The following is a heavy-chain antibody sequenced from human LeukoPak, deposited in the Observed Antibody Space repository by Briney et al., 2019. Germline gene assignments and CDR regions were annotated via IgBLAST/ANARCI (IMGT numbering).Heavy chain of an antibody. CDR1: GYTFTGYY. CDR2: LNPNSGVT. J-gene: IGHJ4*02. CDR3: ARDRVQLWFLLSY. D-gene: IGHD5-18*01. Sequence: VASVKVSCKASGYTFTGYYMHWVWQAPGQGLEWMGWLNPNSGVTNYAQKFQGRVTMTRDTSISTAYMELSRLTSDDTAVYYCARDRVQLWFLLSYWGQGTLVTVSS. V-gene: IGHV1-2*02.